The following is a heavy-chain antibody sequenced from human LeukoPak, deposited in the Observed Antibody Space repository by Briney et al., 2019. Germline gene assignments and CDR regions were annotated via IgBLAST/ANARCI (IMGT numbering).Heavy chain of an antibody. J-gene: IGHJ4*02. CDR1: GGSISSYY. V-gene: IGHV4-59*01. CDR2: IYYSGST. D-gene: IGHD3-22*01. Sequence: SETLSLTCTVSGGSISSYYWSWIRQPPRKGLEWIGYIYYSGSTSYNPSLKSRVTISVDTSKNQFSLKLSSVTAADTAVYYCTRDGPRSSGYPDNWGQGTLVTVSS. CDR3: TRDGPRSSGYPDN.